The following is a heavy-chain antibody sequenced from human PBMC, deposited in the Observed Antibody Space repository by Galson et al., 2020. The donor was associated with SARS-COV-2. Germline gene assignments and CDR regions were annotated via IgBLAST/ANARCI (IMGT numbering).Heavy chain of an antibody. V-gene: IGHV3-21*01. CDR2: ISSSSSYI. J-gene: IGHJ1*01. D-gene: IGHD3-22*01. CDR3: ARSDYDGNGKAYFQH. CDR1: GFTFSSYS. Sequence: GESLKISCAASGFTFSSYSMNWVRQAPGKGLEWVSSISSSSSYIYYADSVKGRFTISRDNAKNSLFLQMNSLRAEDTAVYYCARSDYDGNGKAYFQHWGQGSLVTVSS.